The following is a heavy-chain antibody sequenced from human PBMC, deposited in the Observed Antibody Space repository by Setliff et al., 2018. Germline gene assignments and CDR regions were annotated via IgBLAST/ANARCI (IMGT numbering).Heavy chain of an antibody. J-gene: IGHJ3*01. CDR2: TKSYGSGGTI. CDR3: VHNADFIGTFNT. Sequence: GESLKISCAVSGLRFSDAWVSWVRQAPGKGLEWAGRTKSYGSGGTIDYAAPVEGRFTISRDDSKNTVYLQMSSLKIEDTAVYYCVHNADFIGTFNTWGQGTMVTVSS. CDR1: GLRFSDAW. D-gene: IGHD2-8*01. V-gene: IGHV3-15*01.